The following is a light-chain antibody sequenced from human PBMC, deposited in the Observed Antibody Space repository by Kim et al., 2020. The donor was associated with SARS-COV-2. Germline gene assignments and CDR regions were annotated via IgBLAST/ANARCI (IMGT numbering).Light chain of an antibody. CDR1: KLGDKY. Sequence: VSPGQTASITCSGDKLGDKYACWYQQKPGQSPVLGIYQDSKRPSGIPERFSGSNSGNTATLTISGTQAMDEADYYCQAWDSSTGVFGGGTQLTVL. CDR3: QAWDSSTGV. V-gene: IGLV3-1*01. J-gene: IGLJ3*02. CDR2: QDS.